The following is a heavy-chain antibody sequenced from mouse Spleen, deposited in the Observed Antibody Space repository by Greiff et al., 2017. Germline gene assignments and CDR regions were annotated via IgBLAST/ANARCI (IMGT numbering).Heavy chain of an antibody. CDR3: ARDYYGNYGAMDY. V-gene: IGHV3-8*02. J-gene: IGHJ4*01. Sequence: EVQLQQSGPSLVKPSQTLSLTCSVTGDSITSGYWNWIRKFPGNKLEYMGYISYSGSTYYNPSLKSRISITRDTSKNQYYLQLNSVTTEDTATYYCARDYYGNYGAMDYWGQGTSVTVSS. CDR1: GDSITSGY. D-gene: IGHD2-1*01. CDR2: ISYSGST.